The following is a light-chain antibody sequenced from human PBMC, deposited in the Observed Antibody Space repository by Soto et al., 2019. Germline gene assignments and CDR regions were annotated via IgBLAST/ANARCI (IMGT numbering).Light chain of an antibody. CDR3: ATWDRSLSVRV. J-gene: IGLJ2*01. Sequence: QSVLTQPPSVSAAPGQKVTISCSGSSSNIGNNYVFWYQQLPGTAPKLLIYDNDKRPSGIPDRFSGSKSGTSATLGITGLRTGDEADYYCATWDRSLSVRVFGGGTKLTVL. CDR1: SSNIGNNY. V-gene: IGLV1-51*01. CDR2: DND.